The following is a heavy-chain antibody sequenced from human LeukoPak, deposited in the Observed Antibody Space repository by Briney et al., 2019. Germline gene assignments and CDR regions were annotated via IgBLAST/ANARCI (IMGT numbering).Heavy chain of an antibody. J-gene: IGHJ3*02. Sequence: SETLSLTCTVSGGSISSISYYWAWIRQPPGKGLEWVGNIYYSGSTFYGESTYYNPSLKSRATISEDPSKNQFSLKLRSVTAADTAVYYCAREDGTAMDNAFDIWGQGTMVTVSS. D-gene: IGHD5-18*01. CDR1: GGSISSISYY. CDR2: IYYSGSTFYGEST. CDR3: AREDGTAMDNAFDI. V-gene: IGHV4-39*07.